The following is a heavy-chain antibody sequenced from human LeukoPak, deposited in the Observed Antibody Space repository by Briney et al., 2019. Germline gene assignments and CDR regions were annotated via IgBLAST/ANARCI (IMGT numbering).Heavy chain of an antibody. V-gene: IGHV1-2*02. CDR3: ARGDDYDFWSGGHAFDI. D-gene: IGHD3-3*01. J-gene: IGHJ3*02. CDR1: GYTFTGYY. Sequence: ASVKVSCKASGYTFTGYYMHWVRQAPGQGLERMGWINPNSGGTNYTQKFQGRVTMTRDTSISTAYMELSRLRSDDTAVYYCARGDDYDFWSGGHAFDIWGQGTMVTVSS. CDR2: INPNSGGT.